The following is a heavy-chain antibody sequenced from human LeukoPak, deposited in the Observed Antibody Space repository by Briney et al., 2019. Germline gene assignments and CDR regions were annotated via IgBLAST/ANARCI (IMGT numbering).Heavy chain of an antibody. CDR3: ARFNKITMIVVP. CDR2: INHSGRT. V-gene: IGHV4-34*01. Sequence: SETLSLTYAVYGGSFSGYYWSCIPEPPGRGLEWIGEINHSGRTNYNPSLKSRVTISVDTSKNQFSLKLSSVTAADTAVYYCARFNKITMIVVPWGQGTLVTVSS. CDR1: GGSFSGYY. J-gene: IGHJ4*02. D-gene: IGHD3-22*01.